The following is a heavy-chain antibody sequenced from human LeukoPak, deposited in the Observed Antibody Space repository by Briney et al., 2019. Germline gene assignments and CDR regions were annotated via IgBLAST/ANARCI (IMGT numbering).Heavy chain of an antibody. D-gene: IGHD3-22*01. CDR1: GFTFSNYW. J-gene: IGHJ4*02. CDR3: AKDGMIVVVITFDY. Sequence: PGGSLRLSCAASGFTFSNYWMSWVRQAPGKGLEWVANIKQDGSEKYYVNSVKGRFTISRDNSKNTLYLQMNSLRAEDTAVYYCAKDGMIVVVITFDYWGQGTLVTVSS. V-gene: IGHV3-7*01. CDR2: IKQDGSEK.